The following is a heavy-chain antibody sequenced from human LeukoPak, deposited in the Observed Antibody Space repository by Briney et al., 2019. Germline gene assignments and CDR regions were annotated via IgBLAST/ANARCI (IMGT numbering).Heavy chain of an antibody. D-gene: IGHD3-9*01. CDR3: ARLNYDILTGSNAFDY. V-gene: IGHV4-61*02. J-gene: IGHJ4*02. CDR2: IYTSGST. CDR1: GGSISSGSYY. Sequence: SETLSLTCTVSGGSISSGSYYWSWIRQPAGKGLEWIGRIYTSGSTNYNPSLKSRVTISVDTSKNQFSPKLSSVTAADTAVYYCARLNYDILTGSNAFDYWGQGTLVTVSS.